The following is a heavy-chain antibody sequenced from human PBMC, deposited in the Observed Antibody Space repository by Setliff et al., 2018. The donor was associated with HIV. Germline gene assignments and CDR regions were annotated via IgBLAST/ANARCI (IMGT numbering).Heavy chain of an antibody. CDR1: GGSISSYY. V-gene: IGHV4-59*01. CDR2: IYYSGST. CDR3: ARDSPGPQYYYYGMDV. J-gene: IGHJ6*02. Sequence: LSLTCTVSGGSISSYYWSWIRQPPGKGLEWIGYIYYSGSTNYNPSLKSRVTISVDTSKNQFSLKLSSVTAADTAVYYCARDSPGPQYYYYGMDVWGRGTTVTVSS.